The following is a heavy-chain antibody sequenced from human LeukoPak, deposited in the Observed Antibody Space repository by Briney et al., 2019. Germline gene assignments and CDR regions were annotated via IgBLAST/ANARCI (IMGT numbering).Heavy chain of an antibody. D-gene: IGHD3-9*01. Sequence: ASVKVSCKASGYTFTGHSMYWVRQAPGQGLEWMGWMNPNSGNTGYAQKFQGRVTMTRNTSISTAYMELSSLRSEDTAVYYCARGELRYFDWANYYYYMDVWGKGTTVTISS. J-gene: IGHJ6*03. V-gene: IGHV1-8*02. CDR1: GYTFTGHS. CDR2: MNPNSGNT. CDR3: ARGELRYFDWANYYYYMDV.